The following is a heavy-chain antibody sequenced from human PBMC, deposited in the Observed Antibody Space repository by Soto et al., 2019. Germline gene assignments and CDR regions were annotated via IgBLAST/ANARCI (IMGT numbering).Heavy chain of an antibody. V-gene: IGHV3-23*01. J-gene: IGHJ4*02. Sequence: GGSLRLSCAASGFTFSDFAISWVRQAPGKGLEWVSVISGTGDTTYSADSVKGRFTISRDNSMKTAFLQMNYLRAEDTALYYCAKGFCSYPKCSFDYWGQGPRVTVSS. CDR3: AKGFCSYPKCSFDY. CDR2: ISGTGDTT. CDR1: GFTFSDFA. D-gene: IGHD2-15*01.